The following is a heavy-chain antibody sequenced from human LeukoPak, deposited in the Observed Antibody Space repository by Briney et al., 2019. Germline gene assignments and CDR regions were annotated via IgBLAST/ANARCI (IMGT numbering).Heavy chain of an antibody. Sequence: SETLSLTCTVSAGSISSSSYYWGWIRQPPGKGLEWIGYIYYRGSTLYTPSLKSRVTLSLDTSRNQFYLKLDSVTAADTAVYYCARTDASSPLDPWGQGTLVTVSS. CDR1: AGSISSSSYY. D-gene: IGHD6-13*01. J-gene: IGHJ5*02. CDR3: ARTDASSPLDP. CDR2: IYYRGST. V-gene: IGHV4-30-4*08.